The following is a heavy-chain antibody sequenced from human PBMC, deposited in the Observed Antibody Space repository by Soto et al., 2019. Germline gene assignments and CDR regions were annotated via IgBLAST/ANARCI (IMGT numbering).Heavy chain of an antibody. V-gene: IGHV1-46*01. Sequence: QVQLMQSGAEVKKPGASVKVSCKASGDTFTDYYIHWVRQAPGQGLEWMGTVNPSGGHTTYTQHFLGRVTMTGVTSTSTLYMELTSLPSDDTAIYYWGRGGHVVVVTAALDYWGQGTLVTVSS. D-gene: IGHD2-21*02. J-gene: IGHJ4*02. CDR3: GRGGHVVVVTAALDY. CDR1: GDTFTDYY. CDR2: VNPSGGHT.